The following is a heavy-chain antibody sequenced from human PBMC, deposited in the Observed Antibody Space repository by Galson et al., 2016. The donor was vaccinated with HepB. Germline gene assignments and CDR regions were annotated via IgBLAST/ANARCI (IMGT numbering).Heavy chain of an antibody. Sequence: TLSLTCTVSGGSISSNYDYWAWIRQSPGKGLEWIGYIYSSGYSYSNPSLKNRLAISADTSKNQFSLKLNSVTAADTAVYYCARDSSSGLRTFDVWGQGRMVTVSS. J-gene: IGHJ3*01. D-gene: IGHD4-17*01. V-gene: IGHV4-31*03. CDR2: IYSSGYS. CDR3: ARDSSSGLRTFDV. CDR1: GGSISSNYDY.